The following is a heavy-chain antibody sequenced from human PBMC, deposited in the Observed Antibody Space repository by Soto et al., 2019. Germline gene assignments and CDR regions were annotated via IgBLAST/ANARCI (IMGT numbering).Heavy chain of an antibody. V-gene: IGHV3-23*01. CDR3: AKGPDPGAFDI. CDR2: FRGTGDGT. J-gene: IGHJ3*02. CDR1: GFTFSSYA. D-gene: IGHD3-10*01. Sequence: EVQLLESGGGLVQPGGSLRLSCAASGFTFSSYAMSWVRQAPGKGLEWVSTFRGTGDGTYYADSVRGRFTVSRDNSKNTLYLQMNGLRGGDTAVYYGAKGPDPGAFDIWGQGTMVTVSS.